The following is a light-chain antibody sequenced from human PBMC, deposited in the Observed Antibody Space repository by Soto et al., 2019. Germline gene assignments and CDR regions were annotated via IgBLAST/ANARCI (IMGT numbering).Light chain of an antibody. CDR2: EVS. J-gene: IGLJ1*01. CDR3: CSYAGRNTFV. CDR1: SSDVGPYNL. Sequence: QSALTQSASVSGSPGQSITISCSGTSSDVGPYNLVSWYQQHPGKAPKLIIYEVSERPSGVSNRFSGSKSGNTASLTISGLQADDEGDYYCCSYAGRNTFVFGLGTKLTVL. V-gene: IGLV2-23*02.